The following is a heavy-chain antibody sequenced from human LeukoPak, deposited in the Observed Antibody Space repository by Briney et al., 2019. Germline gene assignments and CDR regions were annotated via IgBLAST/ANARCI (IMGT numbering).Heavy chain of an antibody. CDR3: AKALRSIYYYYMDV. CDR2: ISGSGGST. V-gene: IGHV3-23*01. CDR1: GFTFSDYA. J-gene: IGHJ6*03. Sequence: PGGSLRLSCAAPGFTFSDYAMSWVRQAPGKGLEWVSAISGSGGSTYYTDSVKGRFTISRDNSRSTLYLHLNSLRAEDTAVYWCAKALRSIYYYYMDVRGNGTTVTVSS. D-gene: IGHD3-10*01.